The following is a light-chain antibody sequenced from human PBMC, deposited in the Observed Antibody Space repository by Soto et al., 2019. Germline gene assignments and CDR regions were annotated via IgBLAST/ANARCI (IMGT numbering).Light chain of an antibody. CDR3: QQTYSIHRT. V-gene: IGKV1-39*01. CDR2: VAS. CDR1: QNIARY. Sequence: DIQMTQSPSSLSASAGDRVTITCRASQNIARYLYWFQQKPGKAPNLLIYVASNLQSGVPSRFSGSGSGTAFALTINNLQPEDFATYYCQQTYSIHRTFGQGTKLEIK. J-gene: IGKJ2*01.